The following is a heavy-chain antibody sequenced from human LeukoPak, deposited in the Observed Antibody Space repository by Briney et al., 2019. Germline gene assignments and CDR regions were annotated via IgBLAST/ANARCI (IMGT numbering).Heavy chain of an antibody. D-gene: IGHD6-19*01. V-gene: IGHV1-18*01. CDR3: ARAKWLDPSYYFDY. CDR1: GYTFTSYG. CDR2: ISAYNGKT. J-gene: IGHJ4*02. Sequence: ASVKVSCKASGYTFTSYGISWVRQAPGQGLEWMGWISAYNGKTNYAQKLQGRVTMTTDISTSTAYMELRSLRSDDTAVYYCARAKWLDPSYYFDYWGQGTLVTVSS.